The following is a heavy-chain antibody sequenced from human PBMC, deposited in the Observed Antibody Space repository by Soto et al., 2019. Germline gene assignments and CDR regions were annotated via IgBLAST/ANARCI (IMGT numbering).Heavy chain of an antibody. Sequence: QVHLQQWGAGLLKPSETLSLTCGVYGGSFGTSYWAWIRQSPEKVLEWIGEINHNGDSNYNPSLKTRITISLDMSENQCSLKLTPVAAADTAVYYCARVTRFPDAFDIWGQGTPVIVSS. CDR1: GGSFGTSY. CDR2: INHNGDS. J-gene: IGHJ3*02. V-gene: IGHV4-34*01. CDR3: ARVTRFPDAFDI.